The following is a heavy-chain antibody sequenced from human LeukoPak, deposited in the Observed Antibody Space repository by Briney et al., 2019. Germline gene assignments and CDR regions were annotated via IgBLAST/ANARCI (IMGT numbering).Heavy chain of an antibody. Sequence: GGSLRLSCAASGFTFNSYTMNWVRQAPGKGLEWVSSISSSGSYVYYANSVKGRFTISRDNAKNSLYLQMNSLRAEDTAVYYCARREMRYYYESRGYYYDYWGQGTLVTVSS. CDR2: ISSSGSYV. J-gene: IGHJ4*02. V-gene: IGHV3-21*01. D-gene: IGHD3-22*01. CDR3: ARREMRYYYESRGYYYDY. CDR1: GFTFNSYT.